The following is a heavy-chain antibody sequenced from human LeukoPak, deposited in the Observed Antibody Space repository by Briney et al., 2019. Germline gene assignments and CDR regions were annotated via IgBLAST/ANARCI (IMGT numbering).Heavy chain of an antibody. J-gene: IGHJ4*02. CDR1: GFTFSSYS. Sequence: GGSLRLSCAASGFTFSSYSMNWVRQAPGKGLEWVSYISSSSSTIYYADSVKGRFTISRDNSKNTLYLQMNSLRAEDTAVYYCAKEEGGITDYWGQGTLVTVSS. D-gene: IGHD3-16*01. V-gene: IGHV3-48*01. CDR2: ISSSSSTI. CDR3: AKEEGGITDY.